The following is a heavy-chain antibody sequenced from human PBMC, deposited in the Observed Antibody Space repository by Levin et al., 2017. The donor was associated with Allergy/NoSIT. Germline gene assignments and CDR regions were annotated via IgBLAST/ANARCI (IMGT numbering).Heavy chain of an antibody. D-gene: IGHD3-3*01. V-gene: IGHV3-33*01. CDR3: ARDRVRFLEWLLPELGDAFDI. Sequence: GSLRLSCAASGFTFSSYGMHWVRQAPGKGLEWVAVIWYDGSNKYYADSVKGRFTISRDNSKNTLYLQMNSLRAEDTAVYYCARDRVRFLEWLLPELGDAFDIWGQGTMVTVSS. CDR1: GFTFSSYG. J-gene: IGHJ3*02. CDR2: IWYDGSNK.